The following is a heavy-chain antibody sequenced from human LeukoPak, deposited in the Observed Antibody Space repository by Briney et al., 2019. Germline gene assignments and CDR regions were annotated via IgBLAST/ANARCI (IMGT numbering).Heavy chain of an antibody. Sequence: SETLSLTCTVSGYSISSAYYWGWIRPPPGKGLEWVGSISHSGSTYYKPSLKSRVTISVDTSKNQFSLKLSSVTATDTAVFYCARGTGANCSSTSCYSVGYFDYWGQGSLVTVSS. D-gene: IGHD2-2*01. CDR2: ISHSGST. V-gene: IGHV4-38-2*02. J-gene: IGHJ4*02. CDR1: GYSISSAYY. CDR3: ARGTGANCSSTSCYSVGYFDY.